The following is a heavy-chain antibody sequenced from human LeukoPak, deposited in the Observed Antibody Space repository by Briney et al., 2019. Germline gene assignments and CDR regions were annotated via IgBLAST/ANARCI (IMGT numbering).Heavy chain of an antibody. V-gene: IGHV4-30-2*01. D-gene: IGHD5-18*01. Sequence: PSQTLSLTCAVSGGSISSGGYSWSWIRQPPGKGLEWIGYIYHSGSTYYNPSLKSRVTISVDRSKNQFSLKLSSVTAADTAVYYCAGGPGGYSYGYATYYYYGMDVWGQGTTVTVSS. CDR1: GGSISSGGYS. J-gene: IGHJ6*02. CDR2: IYHSGST. CDR3: AGGPGGYSYGYATYYYYGMDV.